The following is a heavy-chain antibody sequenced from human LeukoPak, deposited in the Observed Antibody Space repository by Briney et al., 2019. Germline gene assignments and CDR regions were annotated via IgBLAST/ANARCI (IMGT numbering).Heavy chain of an antibody. V-gene: IGHV3-23*01. CDR1: GFTFSRYA. Sequence: GGSLRLSCAASGFTFSRYAMSWVRQAPGKGLEWVSGISGSGDNTYYADSVKGRFTISRDNSKNTLYVQVNSLGTEDTAAYYCAKRTQDVYYGSGVDYWGQGTLVTVSS. D-gene: IGHD3-10*01. J-gene: IGHJ4*02. CDR2: ISGSGDNT. CDR3: AKRTQDVYYGSGVDY.